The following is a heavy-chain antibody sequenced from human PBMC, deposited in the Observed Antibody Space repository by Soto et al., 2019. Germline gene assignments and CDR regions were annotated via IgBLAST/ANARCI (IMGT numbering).Heavy chain of an antibody. V-gene: IGHV3-30*04. Sequence: QVQLVESGGGVVQPGRSLRLSCAATGFTFSSYAMHWFRQAPGKGLEWVAVISYDGRNKYYADSVKGRFTIYRDNAKNTLYLQMNSLRAEDTAVYYCASEGAVVGAPSFDYWGQGTLVTVSS. D-gene: IGHD2-15*01. CDR3: ASEGAVVGAPSFDY. J-gene: IGHJ4*02. CDR2: ISYDGRNK. CDR1: GFTFSSYA.